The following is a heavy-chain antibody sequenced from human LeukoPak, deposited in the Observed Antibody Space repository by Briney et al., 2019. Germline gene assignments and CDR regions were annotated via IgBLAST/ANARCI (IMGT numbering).Heavy chain of an antibody. V-gene: IGHV4-39*01. CDR2: IYYSGST. J-gene: IGHJ4*02. CDR1: GGSVSSPSYY. Sequence: SETLSLTCTVSGGSVSSPSYYWGWIRQPPGKGLEWIGSIYYSGSTYYNPSLKSRVTISVDTSKNQFSLKLSSVTAADTAVYYCARRNPYFDYWGQGTLVTVSS. CDR3: ARRNPYFDY. D-gene: IGHD1-14*01.